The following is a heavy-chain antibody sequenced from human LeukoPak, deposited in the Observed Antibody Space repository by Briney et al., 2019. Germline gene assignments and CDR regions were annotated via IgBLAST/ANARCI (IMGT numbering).Heavy chain of an antibody. CDR1: GYTCTSYI. Sequence: ASVKVSCKASGYTCTSYIISWVRQAPGQGLEWMGWINAYNGNTDYAQRVQGRATMTTDTSTSTAYMELRSLRSDDTAVYYCARDRHIAAAVYYYYMDVWGKGTPVTVSS. J-gene: IGHJ6*03. CDR2: INAYNGNT. CDR3: ARDRHIAAAVYYYYMDV. V-gene: IGHV1-18*01. D-gene: IGHD6-13*01.